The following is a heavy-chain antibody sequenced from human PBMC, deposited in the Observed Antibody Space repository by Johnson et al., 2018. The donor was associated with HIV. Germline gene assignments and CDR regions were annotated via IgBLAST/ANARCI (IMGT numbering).Heavy chain of an antibody. CDR3: ARYSGSYYTIAFDI. CDR1: GFTVSSNY. V-gene: IGHV3-53*01. D-gene: IGHD1-26*01. CDR2: IYSGGST. Sequence: VQLVESGGGLIQPGGSLRLSCAASGFTVSSNYMSWVRQAPGKGLEWVSVIYSGGSTYYADSVKGRFTISRDNSKNSLYLQMNSLRAEDTALYYCARYSGSYYTIAFDIWGQGTMVTVSS. J-gene: IGHJ3*02.